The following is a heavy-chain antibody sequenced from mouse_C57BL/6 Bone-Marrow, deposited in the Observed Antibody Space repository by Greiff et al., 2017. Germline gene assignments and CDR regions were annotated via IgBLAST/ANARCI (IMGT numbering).Heavy chain of an antibody. D-gene: IGHD6-2*01. Sequence: EVQLQQSGPGMVKPSQSLSLTCTVTGYSITSGYDWHWIRHFPGNKLEWMGYISYSGSTNYNPSLKSRISITHDTSKNHFFLKLNSVTTEDTATYYCARGRKKLLYYYAMDYWGQGTSVTVSS. V-gene: IGHV3-1*01. CDR1: GYSITSGYD. J-gene: IGHJ4*01. CDR3: ARGRKKLLYYYAMDY. CDR2: ISYSGST.